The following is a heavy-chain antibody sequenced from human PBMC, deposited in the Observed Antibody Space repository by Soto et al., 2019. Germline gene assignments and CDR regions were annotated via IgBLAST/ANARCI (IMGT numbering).Heavy chain of an antibody. D-gene: IGHD3-10*01. CDR1: GLTFGSRA. CDR3: VGGSKGSDPGSGSLDF. V-gene: IGHV3-23*01. Sequence: EVQLLESGGDLIQPGGSLRLSCDASGLTFGSRAMSWVRQSPGEGLEWVSPITDTGGDAKYADSASGGVAISKDNTKNALYVRMSALRAGNSAIYSCVGGSKGSDPGSGSLDFWGRGTLVTVSS. CDR2: ITDTGGDA. J-gene: IGHJ4*02.